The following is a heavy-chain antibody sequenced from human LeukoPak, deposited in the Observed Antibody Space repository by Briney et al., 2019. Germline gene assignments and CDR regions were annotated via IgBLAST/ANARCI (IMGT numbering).Heavy chain of an antibody. CDR1: GDSIDRYY. CDR2: VFYSGPT. Sequence: LETLSLTCTVSGDSIDRYYWSCIRQPPGEGLQWIGYVFYSGPTNYDASLKSRVAISVDRSKDQFSLKLTSVSAADTAVYYCAGRSARYFDSWGQGTPVTVSS. J-gene: IGHJ4*02. D-gene: IGHD1-26*01. V-gene: IGHV4-59*01. CDR3: AGRSARYFDS.